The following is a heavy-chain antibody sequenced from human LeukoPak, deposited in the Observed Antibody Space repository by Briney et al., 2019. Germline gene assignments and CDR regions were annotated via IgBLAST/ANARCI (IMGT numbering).Heavy chain of an antibody. J-gene: IGHJ4*02. Sequence: GGSLRLSCAASGFTFSSYSMNWVRQGPGKGLEWVSSISISSSYIYYAASVEGRFTISRDNAKNSLYLQMNSLRAEDTAVYYCASRGPFGELLPPFHYWGQGTLVTVSS. CDR1: GFTFSSYS. V-gene: IGHV3-21*01. CDR2: ISISSSYI. CDR3: ASRGPFGELLPPFHY. D-gene: IGHD3-10*01.